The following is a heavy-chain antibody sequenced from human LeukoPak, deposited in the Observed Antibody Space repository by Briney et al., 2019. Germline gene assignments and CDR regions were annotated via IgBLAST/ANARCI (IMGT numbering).Heavy chain of an antibody. Sequence: GGSLRLSCGASGFTFSTYGMHWVRQAPGKGLEWVTVVWSNGINKYYADSVKGRFTISRDNSKNTLSLQMNSLRAEDTAVYYCARGLTGDGFHLYYFDYWGQGTLVTVSS. CDR2: VWSNGINK. D-gene: IGHD7-27*01. V-gene: IGHV3-33*01. J-gene: IGHJ4*02. CDR3: ARGLTGDGFHLYYFDY. CDR1: GFTFSTYG.